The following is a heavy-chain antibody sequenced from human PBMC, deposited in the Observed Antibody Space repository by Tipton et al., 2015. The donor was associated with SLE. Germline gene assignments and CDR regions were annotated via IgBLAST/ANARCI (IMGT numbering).Heavy chain of an antibody. D-gene: IGHD3-10*01. CDR1: GFTFSNYV. CDR3: ARAEVGGSPNDY. CDR2: IYSGGGTI. Sequence: SLRLSCAASGFTFSNYVMTWVRQAPGKGLEWVSTIYSGGGTIYYGDSVKGRFTISRDNSKSTVFLQMNSLTAEDTGVYFCARAEVGGSPNDYWGQGSLVTVSS. V-gene: IGHV3-23*03. J-gene: IGHJ4*02.